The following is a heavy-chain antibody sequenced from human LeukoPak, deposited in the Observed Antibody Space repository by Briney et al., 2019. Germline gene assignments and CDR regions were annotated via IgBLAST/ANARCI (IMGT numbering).Heavy chain of an antibody. V-gene: IGHV3-21*01. D-gene: IGHD3-9*01. CDR1: GFTFSNYS. CDR3: ARDGSYYDILTGYYDY. J-gene: IGHJ4*02. CDR2: ISSSSIYI. Sequence: GGSLRLSCAASGFTFSNYSMNWVRQAPGKGLEWVSSISSSSIYIYYADSLKGRFTISRDNAKNSLSLQMNSLRAEDTAVYYCARDGSYYDILTGYYDYWGQGTLVTVSS.